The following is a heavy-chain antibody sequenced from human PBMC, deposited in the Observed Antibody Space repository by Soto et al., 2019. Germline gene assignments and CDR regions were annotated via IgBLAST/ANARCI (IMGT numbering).Heavy chain of an antibody. CDR2: ISSLRDNT. J-gene: IGHJ4*02. D-gene: IGHD2-21*02. Sequence: EVQLVESGGGLVFPGGSLRLTCVASGFSFSDYSMNWVRQAPGKGLEWVSYISSLRDNTKYADSVKGRFTVSRDNAKNSLFLQMDSLRDEDTAIYYCARLPKGSLVTAWGQGTLVTVSS. CDR1: GFSFSDYS. V-gene: IGHV3-48*02. CDR3: ARLPKGSLVTA.